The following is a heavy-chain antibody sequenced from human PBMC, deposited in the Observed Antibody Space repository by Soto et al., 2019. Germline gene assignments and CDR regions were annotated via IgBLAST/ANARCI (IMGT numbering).Heavy chain of an antibody. V-gene: IGHV3-23*01. CDR1: GFTFSSYA. J-gene: IGHJ4*02. D-gene: IGHD2-15*01. CDR2: ISGSGGST. CDR3: AKLIWSLPVVNFDY. Sequence: HPGGSLRLSCAASGFTFSSYAMSWVRQAPGKGLEWVSAISGSGGSTYYADSVKGRFTISRDNSKNTLYLQMNSLRAEDTAVYYCAKLIWSLPVVNFDYWGRGTLVTVSS.